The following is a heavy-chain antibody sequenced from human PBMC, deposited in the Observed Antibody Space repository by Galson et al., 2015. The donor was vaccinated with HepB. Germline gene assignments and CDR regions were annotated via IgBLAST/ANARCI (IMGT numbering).Heavy chain of an antibody. CDR1: GFTFSGSA. V-gene: IGHV3-73*01. D-gene: IGHD4-11*01. Sequence: SLRLSCAASGFTFSGSAMHWVRQASGKGLEWVGRIRSKANSYATAYAASVKGRFTISRDDSKNTAYLQMNSLKTEDTAVYYCSANYSNHDYYYYGMDVWGQGTTVTVSS. J-gene: IGHJ6*02. CDR2: IRSKANSYAT. CDR3: SANYSNHDYYYYGMDV.